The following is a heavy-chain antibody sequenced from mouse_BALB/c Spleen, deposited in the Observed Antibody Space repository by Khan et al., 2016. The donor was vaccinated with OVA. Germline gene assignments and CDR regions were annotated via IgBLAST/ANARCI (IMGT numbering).Heavy chain of an antibody. CDR3: AREVYYGNLYYFDY. V-gene: IGHV2-9*02. CDR2: IWAGGST. J-gene: IGHJ2*01. D-gene: IGHD2-1*01. CDR1: GFSLTSYG. Sequence: QVQLKESGPGLVAPSQSLSITCTVSGFSLTSYGVHWVRQPPGKGLAWLGTIWAGGSTNYNSALMSRLSIIKDNSKSQVFLKMNSLQTDDTAIYYCAREVYYGNLYYFDYWGQGTTLTVSS.